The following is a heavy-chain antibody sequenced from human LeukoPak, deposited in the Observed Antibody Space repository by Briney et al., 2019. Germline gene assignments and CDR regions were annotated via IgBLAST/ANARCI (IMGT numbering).Heavy chain of an antibody. D-gene: IGHD4-23*01. Sequence: ASVKVSCKASGYTFTDYYLHWVRQAPGQGLEWMGWIKPNSGGTNYAHKFQGRVTMTRDTSLNTAYMELNRLISDDTAVYYCARGGETTVVTPWGGYWGQGTLVTVSS. CDR1: GYTFTDYY. V-gene: IGHV1-2*02. J-gene: IGHJ4*02. CDR3: ARGGETTVVTPWGGY. CDR2: IKPNSGGT.